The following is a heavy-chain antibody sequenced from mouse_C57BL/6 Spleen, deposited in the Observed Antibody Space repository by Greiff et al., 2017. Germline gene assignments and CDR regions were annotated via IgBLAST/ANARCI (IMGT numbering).Heavy chain of an antibody. V-gene: IGHV14-4*01. J-gene: IGHJ2*01. Sequence: VQLQQSGAELVRPGASVKLSCTASGFNIKDDYMHWVKQRPEQGLEWIGWIDPENGDTEYASEFQGKATITADTSSNTAYLQLSSLTSEDTAVYYCTTIRGYWGQGTTLTVSS. CDR1: GFNIKDDY. CDR3: TTIRGY. CDR2: IDPENGDT.